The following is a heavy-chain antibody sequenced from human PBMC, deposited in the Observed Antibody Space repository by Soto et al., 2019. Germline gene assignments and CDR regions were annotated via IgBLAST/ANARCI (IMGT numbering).Heavy chain of an antibody. CDR1: GFTFSSYA. D-gene: IGHD3-22*01. CDR3: AINYYDSSGYPPGYFDY. Sequence: SCAASGFTFSSYAMSWVRQAPGKGLEWVSAISGSGGSTYYADSVKGRFTISRDNSKNTLYLQMNSLRAEDTAVYYCAINYYDSSGYPPGYFDYWGQGTLVTSPQ. J-gene: IGHJ4*02. CDR2: ISGSGGST. V-gene: IGHV3-23*01.